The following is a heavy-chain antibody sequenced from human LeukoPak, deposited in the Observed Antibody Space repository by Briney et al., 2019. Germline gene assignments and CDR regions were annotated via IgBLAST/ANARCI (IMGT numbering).Heavy chain of an antibody. Sequence: TGGSLRLSCAASGFTFSTYAIHWVRQAPGKGLEWVAVISYDGSNRYYADSVKGRFTLSRDNSKNTLYLQMNSLRAEDTAVYYCARDNSSRFPDYWGQGTLVTVSS. CDR2: ISYDGSNR. D-gene: IGHD6-13*01. CDR3: ARDNSSRFPDY. V-gene: IGHV3-30-3*01. J-gene: IGHJ4*02. CDR1: GFTFSTYA.